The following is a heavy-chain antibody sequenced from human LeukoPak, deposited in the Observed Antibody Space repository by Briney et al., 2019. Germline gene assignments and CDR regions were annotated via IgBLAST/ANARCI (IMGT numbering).Heavy chain of an antibody. J-gene: IGHJ6*03. CDR2: IYHSGST. CDR1: GGSFSGYY. D-gene: IGHD3-3*01. V-gene: IGHV4-34*01. Sequence: PSETLSLTCAVYGGSFSGYYWSWIRQPPGKGLEWIGEIYHSGSTNYNPSLKSRVTISVDTSKNQFSLKLSSVTAADTAVYYCARLTVLYDFWSGPLYSYTDVWGKGTTVTVSS. CDR3: ARLTVLYDFWSGPLYSYTDV.